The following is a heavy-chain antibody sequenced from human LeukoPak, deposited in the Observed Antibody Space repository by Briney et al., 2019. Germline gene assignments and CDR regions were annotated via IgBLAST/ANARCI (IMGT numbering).Heavy chain of an antibody. CDR1: GFTFSNYW. D-gene: IGHD3-16*01. J-gene: IGHJ4*02. Sequence: PGGSLRLSCAASGFTFSNYWMHWVRQVPGRGLVWVSRISSEGSNTIYAESVKGRFTISRDNAKHTLYLRMNSLRDEDTAVYYCARDWGGYGPTSHDYWGQGTLVTVSS. V-gene: IGHV3-74*01. CDR2: ISSEGSNT. CDR3: ARDWGGYGPTSHDY.